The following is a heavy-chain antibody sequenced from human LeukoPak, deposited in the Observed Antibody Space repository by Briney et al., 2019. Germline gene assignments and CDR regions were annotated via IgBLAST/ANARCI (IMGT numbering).Heavy chain of an antibody. V-gene: IGHV3-48*04. CDR2: ISSTGSTI. J-gene: IGHJ4*02. CDR1: GFTFSSYS. D-gene: IGHD3-10*01. CDR3: ARDMWRMIRGVLGY. Sequence: PGGSLRLSCAASGFTFSSYSMNWVRQAPGKGLEWVSYISSTGSTIYYADSVKGRFTISRDNAKNSLYVQMNSLRAEDTAVYYCARDMWRMIRGVLGYWGQGTLVTVSS.